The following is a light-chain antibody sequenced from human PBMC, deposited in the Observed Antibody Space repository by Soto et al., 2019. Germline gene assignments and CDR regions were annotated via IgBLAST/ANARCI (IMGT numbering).Light chain of an antibody. CDR3: QSYDSSLSGYV. J-gene: IGLJ1*01. V-gene: IGLV1-40*01. Sequence: QSVLTQPPSVSGAPGQRVTISCTGSSSNIGAGYEAHWYQQLPGTAPKLLIYENNNRPSGVPDRFSASKSGTSASLAITGLQAEDEAEYYCQSYDSSLSGYVFGTGTKLTVL. CDR2: ENN. CDR1: SSNIGAGYE.